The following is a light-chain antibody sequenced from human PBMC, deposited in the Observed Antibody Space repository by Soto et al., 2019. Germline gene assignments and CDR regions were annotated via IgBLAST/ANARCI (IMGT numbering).Light chain of an antibody. CDR2: TAS. Sequence: EIVLMQSPDTLSLSPGARATLSCRASQSGFGTYLAWFQHKPGQAPRLLIYTASSRATGIPDRFGGSGSGTEFTLTISRVEPEDFAVYYCHQYGNSPWTVGQGTKVEMK. J-gene: IGKJ1*01. CDR3: HQYGNSPWT. V-gene: IGKV3-20*01. CDR1: QSGFGTY.